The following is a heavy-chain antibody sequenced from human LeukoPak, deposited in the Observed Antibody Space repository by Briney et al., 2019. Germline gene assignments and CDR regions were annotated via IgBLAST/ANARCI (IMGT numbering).Heavy chain of an antibody. J-gene: IGHJ4*02. V-gene: IGHV3-33*01. D-gene: IGHD4-23*01. CDR3: ARVAAGYSVNYFDY. Sequence: GGSLRLSCAASGFTFSSYGMHWVRQAPGKGLEWVAFTWYDGGHKNYADSVKGRFTISRDNSKNTLYLQMNSLRVEDTAVYYCARVAAGYSVNYFDYWGQGTLVTVSS. CDR1: GFTFSSYG. CDR2: TWYDGGHK.